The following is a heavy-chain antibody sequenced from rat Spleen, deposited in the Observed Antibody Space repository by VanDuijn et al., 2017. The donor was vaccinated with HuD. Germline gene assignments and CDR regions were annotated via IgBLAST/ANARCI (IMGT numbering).Heavy chain of an antibody. CDR1: GFALTSYH. J-gene: IGHJ2*01. Sequence: QVQLKESGPGLVQPSQTLSLTCTVSGFALTSYHVSWVRQPPGKGLEWMGVIWTGGSTVYNSLLKSRLSISRDTSKGQVFLKMNSLQTEDTAMYFCARSAKYYYDGSYYYVHFDYWGQGVMVTVSS. V-gene: IGHV2-43*01. CDR3: ARSAKYYYDGSYYYVHFDY. D-gene: IGHD1-12*02. CDR2: IWTGGST.